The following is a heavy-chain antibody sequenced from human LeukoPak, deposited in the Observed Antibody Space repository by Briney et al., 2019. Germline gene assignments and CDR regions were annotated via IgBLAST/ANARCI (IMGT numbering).Heavy chain of an antibody. CDR1: GGSISSGDYY. CDR2: IYYSGST. CDR3: ARVTYGSGSYYSFDY. Sequence: SQTLSLTCTVSGGSISSGDYYWRWIRQPPGKGLEWIGYIYYSGSTYYNPSLKSRVTISVDTSKNQFSLKLSSVTAADTAVYYCARVTYGSGSYYSFDYWGQGTLVTVSS. D-gene: IGHD3-10*01. V-gene: IGHV4-30-4*01. J-gene: IGHJ4*02.